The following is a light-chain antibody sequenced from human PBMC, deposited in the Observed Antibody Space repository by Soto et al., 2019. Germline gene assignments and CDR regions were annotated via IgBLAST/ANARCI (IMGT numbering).Light chain of an antibody. CDR3: AAWDDSLNGYV. V-gene: IGLV1-44*01. CDR2: SNS. CDR1: SSNIGSYT. Sequence: QSVLIQPPSASGTPGQRVTVSCSGGSSNIGSYTVNWYQQLPGAAPKLLIYSNSQRPSGVPDRFSASKSGTSASLAIRGLQSEDEAEYYCAAWDDSLNGYVFGPGTKVTVL. J-gene: IGLJ1*01.